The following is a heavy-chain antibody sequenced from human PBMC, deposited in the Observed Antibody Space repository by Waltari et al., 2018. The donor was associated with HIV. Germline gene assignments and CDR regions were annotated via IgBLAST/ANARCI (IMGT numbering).Heavy chain of an antibody. Sequence: QVPLVQSGAEVKKPGASVKVSCKVSGYTLSELSMHWVRQAPGKGLEWMGGFDPEQGKTIDAQNFQGRVTMTEDAATDTAYMELSSLRSEDTAVCYCTTEGLYCSGGTCYSRFDPWGQGTLVTVSS. CDR2: FDPEQGKT. V-gene: IGHV1-24*01. J-gene: IGHJ5*02. CDR3: TTEGLYCSGGTCYSRFDP. CDR1: GYTLSELS. D-gene: IGHD2-15*01.